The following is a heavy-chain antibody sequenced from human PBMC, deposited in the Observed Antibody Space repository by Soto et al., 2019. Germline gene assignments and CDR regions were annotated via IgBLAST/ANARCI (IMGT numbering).Heavy chain of an antibody. CDR3: ARSYCSSTSCYIDY. Sequence: PSETLSLTCTVSGGSISSGGYYWSWIRQHPGKGLEWIGYIYYSGSTYYNPSLKSRVTISVDTSKNQFSLKLSSVTAADTAVYYCARSYCSSTSCYIDYWGQGTLVTVSS. CDR1: GGSISSGGYY. D-gene: IGHD2-2*02. CDR2: IYYSGST. V-gene: IGHV4-31*03. J-gene: IGHJ4*02.